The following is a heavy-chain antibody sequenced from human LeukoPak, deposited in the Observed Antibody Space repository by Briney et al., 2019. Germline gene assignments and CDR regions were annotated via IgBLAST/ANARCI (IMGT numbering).Heavy chain of an antibody. CDR3: ARDLIAAAGTFLGY. V-gene: IGHV3-21*01. J-gene: IGHJ4*02. Sequence: PGGSLRLSWAASGFTFSSYSMNWVRQAPGKGLEWVSSISSSSSYIYYADSVKGRFTISRDNTKNSLYLQMNSLRAEDTAVYYCARDLIAAAGTFLGYWGQGTLVTVSS. CDR2: ISSSSSYI. D-gene: IGHD6-13*01. CDR1: GFTFSSYS.